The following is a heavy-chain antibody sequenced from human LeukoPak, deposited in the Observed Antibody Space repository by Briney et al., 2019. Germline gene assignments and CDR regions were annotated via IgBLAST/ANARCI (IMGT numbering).Heavy chain of an antibody. CDR1: GGSVSSGSYY. V-gene: IGHV4-61*01. D-gene: IGHD2-15*01. CDR2: IYYSGST. J-gene: IGHJ3*02. Sequence: PSETLSLTCTVSGGSVSSGSYYWSWIRQPPGKGLEWIGYIYYSGSTNYNPSLKSRVTMSVDTSKNQFSLKLSSVTAADTAVYYCARADCSGGSCYAFDIWGQGTMVTVSP. CDR3: ARADCSGGSCYAFDI.